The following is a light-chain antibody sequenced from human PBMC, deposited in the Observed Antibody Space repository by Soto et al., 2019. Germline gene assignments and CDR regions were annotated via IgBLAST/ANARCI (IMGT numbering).Light chain of an antibody. Sequence: EIVLTQSPATLSLSPGERATLSCRASQSVRSYLAWYQQKPGQAPRLLIYDTSNRATGIPARFSGSGSETDFTLTITSLEPEDFAVYYCQQRYNWPPITFGQGTRLELK. CDR3: QQRYNWPPIT. V-gene: IGKV3-11*01. CDR1: QSVRSY. J-gene: IGKJ5*01. CDR2: DTS.